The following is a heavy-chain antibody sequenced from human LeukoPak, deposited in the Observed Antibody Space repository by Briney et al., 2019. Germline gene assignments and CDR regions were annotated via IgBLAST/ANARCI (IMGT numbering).Heavy chain of an antibody. D-gene: IGHD3-22*01. CDR2: IIPIFGTA. Sequence: SVKVSCKASGGTFSSYAISWVRQAPGQGLEWMGGIIPIFGTANYAQKFQGRVTITADESTSTAYMELSSLRSEDTAVYYCARVTYYDSSGYYFFDYWGQGTLVAVSS. CDR3: ARVTYYDSSGYYFFDY. J-gene: IGHJ4*02. V-gene: IGHV1-69*01. CDR1: GGTFSSYA.